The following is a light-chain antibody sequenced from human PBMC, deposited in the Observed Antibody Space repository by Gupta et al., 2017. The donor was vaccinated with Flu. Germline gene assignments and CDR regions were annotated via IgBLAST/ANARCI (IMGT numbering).Light chain of an antibody. Sequence: DIQITQSPSSLSASVGDRVSLTCRTSPSSASDLNWYQQKPGKAPKLLIYCASSLESGVPARFSGSGSGTDFTLTISSLQPEDVATYYCQQSHSTPLTFGQGTKVEI. CDR1: PSSASD. V-gene: IGKV1-39*01. CDR3: QQSHSTPLT. J-gene: IGKJ1*01. CDR2: CAS.